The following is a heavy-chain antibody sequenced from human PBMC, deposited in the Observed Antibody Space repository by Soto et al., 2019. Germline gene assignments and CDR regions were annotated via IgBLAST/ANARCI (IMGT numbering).Heavy chain of an antibody. V-gene: IGHV3-30*18. CDR3: AKDDQGVSLRFGELPQGDY. D-gene: IGHD3-10*01. CDR1: GFTFDNCG. Sequence: QVQLVESGGGVVQPGRSLRLSCAASGFTFDNCGMHWVRQAPGKGLEWVTFISHDGNNKYHAGSVKGRFAISRDNSKNMLFLQMNSLTAEDTAVYYCAKDDQGVSLRFGELPQGDYWGQGTLVTVSS. CDR2: ISHDGNNK. J-gene: IGHJ4*02.